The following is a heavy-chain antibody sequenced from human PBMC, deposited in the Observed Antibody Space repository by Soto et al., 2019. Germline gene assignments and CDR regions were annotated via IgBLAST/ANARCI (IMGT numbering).Heavy chain of an antibody. CDR2: IYHSGTT. V-gene: IGHV4-30-2*01. CDR3: ARAHYGDYGYGMDV. D-gene: IGHD4-17*01. CDR1: GGSISSGGYS. J-gene: IGHJ6*02. Sequence: QLQLQESGSGLVKPSQTLSLTCAVSGGSISSGGYSWSWIRQPPGKGLEWIGYIYHSGTTYYNPSLKRRVTISVDRSKNQFSLKLSSVTAADPAVYYCARAHYGDYGYGMDVWGQGTTVTVSS.